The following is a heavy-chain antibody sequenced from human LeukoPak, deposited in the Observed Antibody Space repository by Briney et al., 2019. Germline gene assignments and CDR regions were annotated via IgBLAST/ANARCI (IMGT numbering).Heavy chain of an antibody. V-gene: IGHV4-4*02. CDR1: GGTISGGHW. D-gene: IGHD4-17*01. J-gene: IGHJ2*01. CDR3: ARDSTVRSWYFDL. Sequence: SETLSLTCAVSGGTISGGHWWTWVRQPPGKGLEWIGEIFHTGSTDYNPSLRSRITISVDKSKNEFSLRLNSVTAADTAVYYCARDSTVRSWYFDLWGRGTLVTVSS. CDR2: IFHTGST.